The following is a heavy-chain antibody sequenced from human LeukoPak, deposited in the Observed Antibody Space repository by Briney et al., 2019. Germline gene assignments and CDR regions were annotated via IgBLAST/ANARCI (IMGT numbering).Heavy chain of an antibody. CDR2: IIPILGIA. J-gene: IGHJ5*02. V-gene: IGHV1-69*04. Sequence: ASVKVSCKASGGTFSSYAISWVRQAPGQGLEWMGRIIPILGIANYAQKFQGRVTITADKSTSTAYMELSSLRSEDTAVYYCASSQALIVADLYKWFHPWRQGPLVSVSS. D-gene: IGHD3-22*01. CDR3: ASSQALIVADLYKWFHP. CDR1: GGTFSSYA.